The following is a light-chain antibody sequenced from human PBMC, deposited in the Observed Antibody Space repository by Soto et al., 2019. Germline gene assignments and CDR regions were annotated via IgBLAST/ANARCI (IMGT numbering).Light chain of an antibody. CDR3: QQRDKWPRT. CDR1: QSVSSY. CDR2: GAS. J-gene: IGKJ2*01. Sequence: EIVLTQSPATLSLSPGERATLSCRASQSVSSYLAWYQHKPGQAPRLLIYGASNRATDIPARFSGRGSVTDFSRTISRLESGDSSFYYCQQRDKWPRTFGQGTKRENK. V-gene: IGKV3-11*01.